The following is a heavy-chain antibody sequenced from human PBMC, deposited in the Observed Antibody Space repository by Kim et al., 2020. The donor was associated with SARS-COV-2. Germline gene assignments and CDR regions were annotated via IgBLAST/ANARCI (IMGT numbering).Heavy chain of an antibody. CDR2: IFSGGST. J-gene: IGHJ4*02. CDR1: GFTVSTNY. V-gene: IGHV3-53*01. Sequence: GGSLRLSCAASGFTVSTNYLSWVRQAPGKGLELVSVIFSGGSTQYADSVRGRFTISRDNSNNTLYLQMSSLRVEDTAVYYCARDALLIYWGQGTLVPVSS. D-gene: IGHD3-9*01. CDR3: ARDALLIY.